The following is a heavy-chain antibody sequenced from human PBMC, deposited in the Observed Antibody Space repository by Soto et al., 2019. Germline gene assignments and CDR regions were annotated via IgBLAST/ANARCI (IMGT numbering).Heavy chain of an antibody. D-gene: IGHD3-16*01. CDR1: GGSISSGGYY. V-gene: IGHV4-31*03. Sequence: QVQLQESGPGLVKPSQTLSLTCTVSGGSISSGGYYCSWIRQHPGQGLEWIGYIYYSGSTYYNPSLKSRVSISVDTSKNQFSLKLSSVTAADTAVYYCALRLGDPGRLYFDYWGQGTLVTVSS. CDR3: ALRLGDPGRLYFDY. J-gene: IGHJ4*02. CDR2: IYYSGST.